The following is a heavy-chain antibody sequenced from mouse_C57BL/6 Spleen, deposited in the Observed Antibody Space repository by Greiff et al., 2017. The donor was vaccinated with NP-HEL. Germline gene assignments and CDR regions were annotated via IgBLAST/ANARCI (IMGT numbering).Heavy chain of an antibody. V-gene: IGHV1-5*01. CDR1: GYTFTSYW. Sequence: EVQLQQSGTVLARPGASVKMSCKTSGYTFTSYWMHWVKQRPGQGLEWIGAIYPGNSDTSYNQKFKGKAKLTAVTSASTADMELSSLTNEDSAVYYCTRVYYSNYDWFAYWGQGTLVTVSA. CDR3: TRVYYSNYDWFAY. CDR2: IYPGNSDT. D-gene: IGHD2-5*01. J-gene: IGHJ3*01.